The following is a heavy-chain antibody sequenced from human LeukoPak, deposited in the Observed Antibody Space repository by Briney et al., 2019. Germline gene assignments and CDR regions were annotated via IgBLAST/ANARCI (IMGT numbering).Heavy chain of an antibody. Sequence: ASVKISCKTSGYTFTNYGINWVRQAPGQGLEWMGWISAYSGNTNYAQKLQGRVTMTTDTSTGTAYMELRSLRSDDTAVYYCARGPSSVATRQDYWGQGTLVTVSS. D-gene: IGHD6-6*01. CDR2: ISAYSGNT. J-gene: IGHJ4*02. V-gene: IGHV1-18*01. CDR3: ARGPSSVATRQDY. CDR1: GYTFTNYG.